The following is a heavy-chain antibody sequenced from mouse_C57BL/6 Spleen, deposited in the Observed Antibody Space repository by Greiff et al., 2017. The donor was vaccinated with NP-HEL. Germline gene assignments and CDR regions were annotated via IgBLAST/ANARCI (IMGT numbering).Heavy chain of an antibody. D-gene: IGHD1-1*01. V-gene: IGHV1-15*01. CDR3: TRQGYYGSSSFAY. Sequence: QVQLKESGAELVRPGASVTLSCKASGYTFTDYEMHWVKQTPVHGLEWIGAIDPETGGTAYNQKFKGKAILTADKSSSTAYMERRSLTSEDSAVYYCTRQGYYGSSSFAYWGQGTLVTVSA. J-gene: IGHJ3*01. CDR1: GYTFTDYE. CDR2: IDPETGGT.